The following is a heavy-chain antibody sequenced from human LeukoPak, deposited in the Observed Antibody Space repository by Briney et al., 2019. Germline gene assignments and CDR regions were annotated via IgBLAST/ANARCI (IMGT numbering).Heavy chain of an antibody. J-gene: IGHJ4*02. V-gene: IGHV3-7*01. Sequence: GGSLRLSCAASGFTFSSYWMSWVRRAPGKGLEWVANIKQDGSEKYYVDSVKGRFTISRDNAKNSLYLQMNSLRAEDTAVYYCASGLSSGNDFDYWGQGTLVTVSS. CDR2: IKQDGSEK. CDR1: GFTFSSYW. D-gene: IGHD1-26*01. CDR3: ASGLSSGNDFDY.